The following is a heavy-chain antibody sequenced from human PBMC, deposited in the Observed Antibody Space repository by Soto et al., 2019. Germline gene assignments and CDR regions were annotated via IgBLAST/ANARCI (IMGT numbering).Heavy chain of an antibody. J-gene: IGHJ4*02. D-gene: IGHD2-21*01. V-gene: IGHV3-23*01. CDR2: ISGSGGTT. Sequence: GGSLRLSCAASGFTFSSYAMSWVRQAPGKGLEWVSGISGSGGTTHYADSVKGRFTISRDNSKNSLYLQMNSLRAEDTAVYYCAKSLQDAYRRSFDYWGQGTLVTVSS. CDR3: AKSLQDAYRRSFDY. CDR1: GFTFSSYA.